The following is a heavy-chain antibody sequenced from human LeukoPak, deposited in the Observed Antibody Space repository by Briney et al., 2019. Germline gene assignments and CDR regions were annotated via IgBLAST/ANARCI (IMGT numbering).Heavy chain of an antibody. CDR2: IGGSGVST. J-gene: IGHJ4*02. Sequence: PGGSLRLSCAASGLTFSSYAMSWVRQAPGKGLEWVSAIGGSGVSTYYADSVKGRFTISRDNSKNTLYLQMNSLRAEDTAVYYCAKDRRLHTKDSSGYPGGYWGQGTLVTVSP. CDR3: AKDRRLHTKDSSGYPGGY. CDR1: GLTFSSYA. V-gene: IGHV3-23*01. D-gene: IGHD3-22*01.